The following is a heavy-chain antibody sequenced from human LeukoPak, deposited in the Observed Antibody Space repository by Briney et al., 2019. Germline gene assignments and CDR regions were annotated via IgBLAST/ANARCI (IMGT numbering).Heavy chain of an antibody. CDR1: GFTFSTYS. V-gene: IGHV3-48*01. Sequence: GGSLRLSCAASGFTFSTYSMNWVRQAPGKGLEWISYISSTSKTIYYTESVKGRFTISRDNAKNSLYLQMDSLRAEDTAVYYCASRFDYWGQGTLVTVSS. CDR3: ASRFDY. CDR2: ISSTSKTI. J-gene: IGHJ4*02.